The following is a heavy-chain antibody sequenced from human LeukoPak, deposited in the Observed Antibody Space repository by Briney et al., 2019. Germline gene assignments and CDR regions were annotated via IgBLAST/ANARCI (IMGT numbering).Heavy chain of an antibody. V-gene: IGHV4-61*02. J-gene: IGHJ3*02. CDR3: ARDSSRYYSDSSGYSADAFDI. CDR2: IYTSGST. CDR1: GGSISSGSYY. D-gene: IGHD3-22*01. Sequence: SETLSLTCTVSGGSISSGSYYWSWIRQPAGKGLEWIGRIYTSGSTNYNPSLKSRVTISVDTSKNQFSLKLSSVTAADTAVYYCARDSSRYYSDSSGYSADAFDIWGQGTMVTVSS.